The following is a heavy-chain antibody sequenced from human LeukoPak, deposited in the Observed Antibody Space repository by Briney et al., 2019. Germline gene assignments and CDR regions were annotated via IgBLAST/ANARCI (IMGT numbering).Heavy chain of an antibody. CDR3: VRETTVKAAYFDS. CDR1: GFTFSAYA. V-gene: IGHV3-23*01. Sequence: HPGGSLRLSCAASGFTFSAYAMSWVRQAPGKGLQWVAAIGAGGNNIFYRSSVRGRSTISRDNSKNTLYLEVNRLGDDDTAVYYCVRETTVKAAYFDSWGQGTLVTVSS. CDR2: IGAGGNNI. D-gene: IGHD2-15*01. J-gene: IGHJ4*02.